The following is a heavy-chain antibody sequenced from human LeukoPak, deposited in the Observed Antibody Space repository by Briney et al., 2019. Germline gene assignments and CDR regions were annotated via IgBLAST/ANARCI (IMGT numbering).Heavy chain of an antibody. D-gene: IGHD3-3*01. CDR2: IWYDGSNK. CDR3: AKELRFLGYYYFDY. J-gene: IGHJ4*02. CDR1: GFTFSSYG. V-gene: IGHV3-33*06. Sequence: GGSLRLSRAASGFTFSSYGMHWVRQAPGKGLEWVAVIWYDGSNKYYADSVKGRFTISRDNSKNTLYLQMNSLRAEDTAVYYCAKELRFLGYYYFDYWGQGTLVTVSS.